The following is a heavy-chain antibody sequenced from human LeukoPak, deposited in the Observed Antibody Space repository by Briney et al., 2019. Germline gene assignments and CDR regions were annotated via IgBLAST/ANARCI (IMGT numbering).Heavy chain of an antibody. CDR3: ARSKLTVVTPAGGAFDI. V-gene: IGHV4-38-2*01. CDR2: IYHSGST. Sequence: SETLSLTCAVSGYSISSGYYWGWIRQPPGKGLEWIGSIYHSGSTYYNPSLKSRVTISVDTSKNQFSLKLSSMTAAATAVYYCARSKLTVVTPAGGAFDIWGQGTMVTVSS. CDR1: GYSISSGYY. J-gene: IGHJ3*02. D-gene: IGHD4-23*01.